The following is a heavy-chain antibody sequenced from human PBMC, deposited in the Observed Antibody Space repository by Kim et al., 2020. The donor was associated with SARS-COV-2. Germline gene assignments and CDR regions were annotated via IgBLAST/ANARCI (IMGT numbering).Heavy chain of an antibody. Sequence: ADSVKGRVTISRDKSKNTLYLQMNSLRAEDTAVYYCAKSSFLEWLSPFDYWGQGTLVTVSS. D-gene: IGHD3-3*02. V-gene: IGHV3-30*02. CDR3: AKSSFLEWLSPFDY. J-gene: IGHJ4*02.